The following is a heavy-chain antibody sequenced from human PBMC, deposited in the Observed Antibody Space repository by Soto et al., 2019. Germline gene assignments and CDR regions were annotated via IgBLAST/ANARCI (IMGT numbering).Heavy chain of an antibody. V-gene: IGHV3-74*01. J-gene: IGHJ6*02. Sequence: GGSLRLSCAASGFTFSSYWMHWVRQAPGKGLVWVSRINSDGSSTSYADSVKGRFTISRDNAKNTLYLQMNSLRAEDTAVYYCAREDDFWSGYNLIGGMDVWGQGTTVTVSS. CDR1: GFTFSSYW. CDR2: INSDGSST. CDR3: AREDDFWSGYNLIGGMDV. D-gene: IGHD3-3*01.